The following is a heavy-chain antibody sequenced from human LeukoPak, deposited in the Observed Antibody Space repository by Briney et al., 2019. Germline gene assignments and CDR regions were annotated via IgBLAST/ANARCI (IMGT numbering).Heavy chain of an antibody. CDR2: IYLRGNT. Sequence: SGTLSLTCAISGGSITSSNWWTWVRQPPGKGLEWVGEIYLRGNTNYNPSLESRVSISVDESKTQLSLRLESVTAADTAVYYCARRAQTFVFDYWGQGTLVTVSS. J-gene: IGHJ4*02. CDR3: ARRAQTFVFDY. V-gene: IGHV4-4*02. CDR1: GGSITSSNW.